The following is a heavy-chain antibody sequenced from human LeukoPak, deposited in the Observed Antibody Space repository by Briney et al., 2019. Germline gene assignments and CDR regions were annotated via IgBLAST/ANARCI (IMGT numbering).Heavy chain of an antibody. CDR2: IKQDGSEK. CDR3: ARDGTDYGDFLFDY. J-gene: IGHJ4*02. CDR1: GFTFSSYW. D-gene: IGHD4-17*01. V-gene: IGHV3-7*03. Sequence: GGSLRLSCAASGFTFSSYWMSWVRQAPGKGLEWVANIKQDGSEKYYVDSVKGRFTISRDNAKNSLYLQMNSLRAEDMALYHCARDGTDYGDFLFDYWGQGTLVTVSS.